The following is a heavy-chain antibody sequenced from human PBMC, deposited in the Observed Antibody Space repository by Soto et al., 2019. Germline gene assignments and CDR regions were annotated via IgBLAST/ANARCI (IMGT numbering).Heavy chain of an antibody. V-gene: IGHV1-46*01. CDR1: GYTFTNDY. CDR2: INPSGGGT. J-gene: IGHJ4*02. CDR3: ARGGNIAACPLDY. D-gene: IGHD6-6*01. Sequence: ASVKASSKASGYTFTNDYMHWVRQAPGQGLEWRGIINPSGGGTNYAQKFQGRVTMTRDTSTSILYMELSSLGSDDTAVYYGARGGNIAACPLDYWGEGTLVTVSS.